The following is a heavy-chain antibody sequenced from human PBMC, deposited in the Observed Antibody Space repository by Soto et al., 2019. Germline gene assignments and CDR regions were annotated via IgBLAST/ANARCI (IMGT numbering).Heavy chain of an antibody. CDR3: ARESPDYDFWSGYLYYYYYGMDV. CDR2: ISAYNGNT. Sequence: GASVKVSCKDSGYTFTSYGISWVRQAPGQGLEWMGWISAYNGNTNYAQKLQGRVTMTTDTSTSTAYMELRSLRSDDTAVYYCARESPDYDFWSGYLYYYYYGMDVWGQGTTVTVSS. V-gene: IGHV1-18*01. CDR1: GYTFTSYG. J-gene: IGHJ6*02. D-gene: IGHD3-3*01.